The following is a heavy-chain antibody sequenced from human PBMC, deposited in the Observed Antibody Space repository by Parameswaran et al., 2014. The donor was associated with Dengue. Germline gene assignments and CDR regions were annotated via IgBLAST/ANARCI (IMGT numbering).Heavy chain of an antibody. Sequence: WVRQAPGQGLEWMGIINPSGGSTSYAQKFQGRVTMTRDTSTSTVYMELSSLRSEDTAVYYCAKDWLLSRDWFDPWGQGTLVTVSS. CDR3: AKDWLLSRDWFDP. J-gene: IGHJ5*02. V-gene: IGHV1-46*01. CDR2: INPSGGST. D-gene: IGHD3-3*01.